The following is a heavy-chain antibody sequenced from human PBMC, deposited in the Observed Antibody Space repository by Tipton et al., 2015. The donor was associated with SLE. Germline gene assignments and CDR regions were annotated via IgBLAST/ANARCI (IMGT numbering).Heavy chain of an antibody. CDR1: GGSISRGGYY. CDR3: AREFWHNDVWSGYPSRPYDI. V-gene: IGHV4-31*03. CDR2: IYYSGRT. Sequence: TLSLTCTVSGGSISRGGYYWSWIRQNPGKGLEWIGYIYYSGRTYYNPSLKSRVTLSVDMSTNQFSLQLSSLSAADTAVYYCAREFWHNDVWSGYPSRPYDIWGQGTMVTVSS. J-gene: IGHJ3*02. D-gene: IGHD3-3*01.